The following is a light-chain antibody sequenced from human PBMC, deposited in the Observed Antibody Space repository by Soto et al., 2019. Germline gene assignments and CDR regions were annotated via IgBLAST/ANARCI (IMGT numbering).Light chain of an antibody. CDR3: AAWDDSLSGVV. Sequence: QSVRTQPPSASGTPGQWVTSSCSGSSSKIGSNYVYWYQQLPGTAPKLLIYSNNQRPSGVPDRFSGSKSGTSASLAISGLRSKDEADYYCAAWDDSLSGVVFGGGTKLTVL. CDR1: SSKIGSNY. CDR2: SNN. J-gene: IGLJ2*01. V-gene: IGLV1-47*02.